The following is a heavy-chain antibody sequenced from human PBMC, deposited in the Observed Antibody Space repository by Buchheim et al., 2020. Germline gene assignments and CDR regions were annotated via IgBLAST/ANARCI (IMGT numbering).Heavy chain of an antibody. CDR3: ARDRAGYCQTE. V-gene: IGHV3-48*02. CDR1: GYSFSSYG. D-gene: IGHD3-9*01. J-gene: IGHJ4*02. CDR2: ISVDRRWK. Sequence: EVQLVESGGGLVQRGGSLRLSCAASGYSFSSYGINWVRQAPGKGLEWVSYISVDRRWKWYADSVKGRFTLSRDTPNNLVFLQMNSLRDEDTAVYFCARDRAGYCQTEWGQGT.